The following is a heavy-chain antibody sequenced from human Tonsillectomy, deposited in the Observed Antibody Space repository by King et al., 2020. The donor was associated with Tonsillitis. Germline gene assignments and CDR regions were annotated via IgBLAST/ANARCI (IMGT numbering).Heavy chain of an antibody. Sequence: QLVPSGAEVKKPGASLRISCKGSGYTFTTSWINWVRQMPGKGLEWMGRIDPTDSYTNYSPSFQGHVTISADKSISTAYLQWSSLKASDTAMYYCARGYERFDYWGQGTLVTVSS. CDR3: ARGYERFDY. D-gene: IGHD5-12*01. J-gene: IGHJ4*02. CDR1: GYTFTTSW. V-gene: IGHV5-10-1*03. CDR2: IDPTDSYT.